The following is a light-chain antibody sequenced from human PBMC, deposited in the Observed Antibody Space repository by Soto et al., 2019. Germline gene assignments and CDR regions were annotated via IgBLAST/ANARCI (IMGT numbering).Light chain of an antibody. CDR2: DVS. V-gene: IGLV2-14*03. J-gene: IGLJ2*01. CDR1: SSDVGGYNY. Sequence: QSVLTQPASVSGSPGQSVTISFTGTSSDVGGYNYVSWYQQHPGKAPKLLIYDVSHRPSVVSNRFSGSKSGNTASLAISGLQAEDEAEYYCSSYTSTNTLVIFGGGTKLTVL. CDR3: SSYTSTNTLVI.